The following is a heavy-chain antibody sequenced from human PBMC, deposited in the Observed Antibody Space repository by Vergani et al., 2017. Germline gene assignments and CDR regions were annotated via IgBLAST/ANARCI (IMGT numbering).Heavy chain of an antibody. Sequence: QVQLQESGPGLVKPSQTLSLTCTVSGGSISSGSYYWSWIRQPAGKGLEWIGRIYYSGSTYYNPSLKSRVTISVDTSKNQFSLKLSSVTAADTAVYYCARGVDVALYYYYYYGMDVWGQGTTVTVSS. CDR1: GGSISSGSYY. D-gene: IGHD3/OR15-3a*01. CDR2: IYYSGST. J-gene: IGHJ6*02. V-gene: IGHV4-61*02. CDR3: ARGVDVALYYYYYYGMDV.